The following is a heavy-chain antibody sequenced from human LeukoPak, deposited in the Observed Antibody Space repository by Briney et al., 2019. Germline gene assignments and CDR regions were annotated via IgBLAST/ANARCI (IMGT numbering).Heavy chain of an antibody. CDR1: GGSISSTNYY. CDR2: IYYSGST. V-gene: IGHV4-39*07. J-gene: IGHJ3*02. D-gene: IGHD1-26*01. Sequence: SETLSLTCTVSGGSISSTNYYWGWIRQPPGKGLEWIGSIYYSGSTYYNPSLKSRISISVDESKNQFSLKLSSVTAADTAVYYCARDKREPRYAFDIWGQGTMVTVSS. CDR3: ARDKREPRYAFDI.